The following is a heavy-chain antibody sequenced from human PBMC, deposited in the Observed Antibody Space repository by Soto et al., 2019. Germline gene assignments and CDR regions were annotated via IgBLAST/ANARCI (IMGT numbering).Heavy chain of an antibody. CDR3: ARQSRGGITDY. J-gene: IGHJ4*02. Sequence: GGSLRLSCTVSGFIFSSYVMSWVRQAPGKGLEWVSDISGSGDNAYYADSVKGRFTNSRDNSKNTLYLQMNSLRAGDTAVYYCARQSRGGITDYWGQGTLVTVSS. V-gene: IGHV3-23*01. D-gene: IGHD3-16*01. CDR2: ISGSGDNA. CDR1: GFIFSSYV.